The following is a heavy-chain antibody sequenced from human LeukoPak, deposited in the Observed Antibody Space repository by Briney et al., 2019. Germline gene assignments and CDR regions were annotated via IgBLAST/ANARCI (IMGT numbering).Heavy chain of an antibody. D-gene: IGHD2-15*01. J-gene: IGHJ4*02. CDR1: GFTFT. Sequence: QAGGSLRLSCAASGFTFTMSWVRQAPGKGLEWVSAISGSGGSTYYADSVKGRFTISRDNSKNTLYLQMNSLRAEDTAVYYCAKGAIGYCSGGSRYGIDYWGQGTLVTVSS. CDR3: AKGAIGYCSGGSRYGIDY. CDR2: ISGSGGST. V-gene: IGHV3-23*01.